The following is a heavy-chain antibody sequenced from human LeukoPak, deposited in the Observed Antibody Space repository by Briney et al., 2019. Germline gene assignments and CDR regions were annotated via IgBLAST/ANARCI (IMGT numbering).Heavy chain of an antibody. CDR3: ARGDSSSWLFDY. CDR2: IYTSGST. V-gene: IGHV4-4*07. Sequence: SETVSLTCTVSGGSISSYYWSWIRQPAGKGLEWIGRIYTSGSTNYNPSLKSRVTMSVDTSKNQFSLKLSSVTAADTAVYYCARGDSSSWLFDYWGQGTLITVSS. J-gene: IGHJ4*02. CDR1: GGSISSYY. D-gene: IGHD6-13*01.